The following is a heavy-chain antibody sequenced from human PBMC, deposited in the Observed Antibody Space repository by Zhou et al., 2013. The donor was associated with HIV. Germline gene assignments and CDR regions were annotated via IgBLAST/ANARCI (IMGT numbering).Heavy chain of an antibody. CDR3: ARDRSIAVAGTFPDAFDI. V-gene: IGHV1-2*02. CDR2: INPNSGGT. CDR1: GYTFTGYY. Sequence: QVQLVQSGAEVKKPGASVKVSCKASGYTFTGYYMHWVRQAPGQGLEWMGWINPNSGGTNYAQKFQGRVTMTRDTSISTAYMELSRLRSDDTAVYYCARDRSIAVAGTFPDAFDIWGQGTMVTVSS. D-gene: IGHD6-19*01. J-gene: IGHJ3*02.